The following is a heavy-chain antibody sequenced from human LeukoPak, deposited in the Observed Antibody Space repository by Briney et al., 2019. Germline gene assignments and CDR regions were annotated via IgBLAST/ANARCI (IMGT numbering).Heavy chain of an antibody. CDR3: ARTGYSSSWYDYYYYGMDV. J-gene: IGHJ6*02. CDR1: GFTFSSYW. CDR2: IKQDGSEK. Sequence: SGGSLRLSCAASGFTFSSYWMSCVRQAPGKGLEWVANIKQDGSEKYYVDSVKGRFTISRDNAKNSLYLQMNSLRAEDTAVYYCARTGYSSSWYDYYYYGMDVWGQGTTVTVSS. V-gene: IGHV3-7*02. D-gene: IGHD6-13*01.